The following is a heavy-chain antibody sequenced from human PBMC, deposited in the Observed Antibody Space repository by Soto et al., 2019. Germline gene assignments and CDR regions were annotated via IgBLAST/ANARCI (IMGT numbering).Heavy chain of an antibody. Sequence: QVQLVQSGAEVKKPGSSVKDSCKASGGTFSSYAISWVRQAPGQGLEWMGGIIPIFGTANYAQKFQGRVTITADESTSTAYMELSSLRSEDTAAYYCARGRRDLSWNWYFDLWGRGTLVTVSS. J-gene: IGHJ2*01. V-gene: IGHV1-69*12. CDR2: IIPIFGTA. CDR3: ARGRRDLSWNWYFDL. CDR1: GGTFSSYA. D-gene: IGHD6-13*01.